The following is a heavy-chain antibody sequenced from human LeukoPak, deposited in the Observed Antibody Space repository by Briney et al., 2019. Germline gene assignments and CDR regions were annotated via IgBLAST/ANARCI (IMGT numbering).Heavy chain of an antibody. J-gene: IGHJ4*02. CDR3: AKWSGSGDCSSTSCYTYEADY. CDR1: GFTFSSYA. CDR2: ISGSGGST. D-gene: IGHD2-2*02. V-gene: IGHV3-23*01. Sequence: PGGSLRLSCAASGFTFSSYAMSWVRQAPGKGLEWVSAISGSGGSTYYADSVKGRFTISRDNSKNTLYLQMNSLRAEDTAVYYCAKWSGSGDCSSTSCYTYEADYWGQGTLVTVSS.